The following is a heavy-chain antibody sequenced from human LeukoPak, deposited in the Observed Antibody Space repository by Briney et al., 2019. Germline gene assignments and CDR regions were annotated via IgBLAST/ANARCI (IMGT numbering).Heavy chain of an antibody. D-gene: IGHD7-27*01. V-gene: IGHV1-8*01. CDR3: ARGPPNWGYDY. CDR2: MSPNSGNT. CDR1: GYTFTSYD. J-gene: IGHJ4*02. Sequence: ASVKVSCKASGYTFTSYDFNWVRQATGQGLEWMGWMSPNSGNTGYAQKFQGRVTMTRNTSMSTAYMELSSLRSEATAVYYCARGPPNWGYDYWGQGTLVTVSS.